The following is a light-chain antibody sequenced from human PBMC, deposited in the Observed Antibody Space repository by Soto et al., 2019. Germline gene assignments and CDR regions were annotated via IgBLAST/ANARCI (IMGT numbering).Light chain of an antibody. CDR2: EVS. CDR3: RSDAGSKRWF. V-gene: IGLV2-8*01. Sequence: QSALTQSPSASGSPGQSVTISCTGTSSDVGNYKYVSWYQQHPGKAPKLMIYEVSKRPAGVPDRFSGSKSGNTASLTVSGLPVEEEADSYCRSDAGSKRWFFGGGTQLTVL. CDR1: SSDVGNYKY. J-gene: IGLJ3*02.